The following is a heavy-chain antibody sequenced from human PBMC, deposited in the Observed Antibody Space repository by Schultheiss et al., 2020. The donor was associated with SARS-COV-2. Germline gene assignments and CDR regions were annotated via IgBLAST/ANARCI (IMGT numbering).Heavy chain of an antibody. CDR3: AKDQMDIVVVPAAITGDYYYGMDV. V-gene: IGHV3-23*01. D-gene: IGHD2-2*03. J-gene: IGHJ6*02. CDR1: GFTVSSNY. Sequence: GGSLRLSCAASGFTVSSNYMSWVRQAPGKGLEWVSAISGSGGSTYYADSVKGRFTISRDNSKNTLYLQMNSLRAEDTAVYYCAKDQMDIVVVPAAITGDYYYGMDVWGQGTTVTVSS. CDR2: ISGSGGST.